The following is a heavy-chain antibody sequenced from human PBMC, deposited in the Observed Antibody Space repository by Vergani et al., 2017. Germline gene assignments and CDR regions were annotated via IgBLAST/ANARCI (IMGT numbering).Heavy chain of an antibody. CDR2: ISYDGSNK. Sequence: QVQLVESGGGVVQPGRSLRLSCAASGFTFSSYAMHWVRQAPGKGLEWVAVISYDGSNKYYADSVKGRFTISRDNSKNTLYLQMNSLRAEDTAVYYCARDTWIQLCPGDYYYYYCMDVWGKGTTVTVSS. J-gene: IGHJ6*03. V-gene: IGHV3-30-3*01. CDR3: ARDTWIQLCPGDYYYYYCMDV. D-gene: IGHD5-18*01. CDR1: GFTFSSYA.